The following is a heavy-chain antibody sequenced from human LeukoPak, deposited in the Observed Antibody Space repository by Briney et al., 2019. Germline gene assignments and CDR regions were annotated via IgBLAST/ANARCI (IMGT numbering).Heavy chain of an antibody. D-gene: IGHD3-22*01. CDR1: GFTFSTYA. Sequence: GGSLRLSCAASGFTFSTYAMSWVRQAPGTGLEWVSVISGSGGSTYYTDSVKGRFTISRDNSESTLYLQMNSLSAEDTAVYYCAKEGGLFDSSGYSESWGQGTLVSVSS. CDR3: AKEGGLFDSSGYSES. CDR2: ISGSGGST. V-gene: IGHV3-23*01. J-gene: IGHJ5*02.